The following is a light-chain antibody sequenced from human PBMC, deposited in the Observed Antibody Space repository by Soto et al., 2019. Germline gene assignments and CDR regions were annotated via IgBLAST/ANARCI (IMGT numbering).Light chain of an antibody. CDR2: DAS. CDR1: QSVGSY. V-gene: IGKV3-11*01. CDR3: QQRYNWPRLT. Sequence: EIVLTQSPATLSLSPGERATLSCRASQSVGSYLAWYQQKPGQAPRLLIYDASHRATGIPARFSGSGSGTDFTLTISSLEPEDFAVYYCQQRYNWPRLTFGQGTRLEMK. J-gene: IGKJ5*01.